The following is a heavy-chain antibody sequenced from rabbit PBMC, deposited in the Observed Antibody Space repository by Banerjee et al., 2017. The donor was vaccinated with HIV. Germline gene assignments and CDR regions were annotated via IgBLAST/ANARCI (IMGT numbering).Heavy chain of an antibody. V-gene: IGHV1S45*01. CDR1: GFSFSSSYW. CDR2: IYTNSGGST. D-gene: IGHD8-1*01. CDR3: AREYAGSSYSPNYFNL. Sequence: QEQLVESGGGLVKPGASLTLTCTASGFSFSSSYWICWVRQAPGKGLEWIGCIYTNSGGSTYYASWAKGRFTISKTSSTTVTLQMTSLTAADTATYFCAREYAGSSYSPNYFNLWGPGTLVTVS. J-gene: IGHJ4*01.